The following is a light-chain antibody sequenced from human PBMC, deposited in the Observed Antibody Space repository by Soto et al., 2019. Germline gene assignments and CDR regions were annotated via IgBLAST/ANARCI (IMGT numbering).Light chain of an antibody. CDR1: SSDVGGYNY. Sequence: QSALTQPASVSGSPGQSITISCTGTSSDVGGYNYVSWYPQHPGKAPKLMIYDVSNRPSGVSNRFSGSKSGNTASLAISGVQAEDEDDYYCSSYTSSSPSSVFGTGTKLTVL. V-gene: IGLV2-14*01. J-gene: IGLJ1*01. CDR3: SSYTSSSPSSV. CDR2: DVS.